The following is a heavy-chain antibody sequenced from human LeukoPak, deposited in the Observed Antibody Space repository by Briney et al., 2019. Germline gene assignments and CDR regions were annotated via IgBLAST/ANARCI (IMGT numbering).Heavy chain of an antibody. Sequence: GGSLRLSCAASGFTFSNYWMTWVRQAPGKGLEWVANIKPDGSEKYYLDSVKGRFTISRDNAKNSLFLQMNSLRAEDTAVYYCARKAREPDYWGQGTQVTVSS. D-gene: IGHD1-14*01. V-gene: IGHV3-7*01. J-gene: IGHJ4*02. CDR1: GFTFSNYW. CDR3: ARKAREPDY. CDR2: IKPDGSEK.